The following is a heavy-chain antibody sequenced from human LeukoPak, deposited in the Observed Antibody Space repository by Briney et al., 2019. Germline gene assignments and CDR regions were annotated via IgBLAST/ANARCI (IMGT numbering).Heavy chain of an antibody. J-gene: IGHJ4*02. D-gene: IGHD1-26*01. V-gene: IGHV4-38-2*01. Sequence: ETLRLSCAASGFTFSSHGMNWVRQPPGKGLEWIGSISNSGSTYYNPSLKSRVTISVDTSNNQFSLKLSSVTAADTAVYYCATTTIRLGYWGQGTLVTVSS. CDR2: ISNSGST. CDR3: ATTTIRLGY. CDR1: GFTFSSHGM.